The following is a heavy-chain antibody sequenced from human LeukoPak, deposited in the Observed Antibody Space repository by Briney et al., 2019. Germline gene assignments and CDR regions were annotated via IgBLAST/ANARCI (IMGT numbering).Heavy chain of an antibody. CDR1: GYTFTSYD. J-gene: IGHJ4*02. CDR2: MNPNSGNT. CDR3: ARGRTYCSGGSCYQASLWY. Sequence: ASVKVSCKASGYTFTSYDINWVRQATGQGLEWMGWMNPNSGNTGYAQKFQGRVTMTRNTSISTAYMELSSLRSEDTAVYYCARGRTYCSGGSCYQASLWYWGQGTLVTVSS. D-gene: IGHD2-15*01. V-gene: IGHV1-8*01.